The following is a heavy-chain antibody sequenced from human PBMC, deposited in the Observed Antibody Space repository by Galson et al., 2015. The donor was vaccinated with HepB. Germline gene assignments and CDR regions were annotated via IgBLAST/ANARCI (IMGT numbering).Heavy chain of an antibody. CDR2: IDPSDSYS. Sequence: QSGAEVKKAGESLRIACEGSGYSFSSQWISWVRQMPGKGLEWVGRIDPSDSYSDSSPAFQGHVTMSVDKSSSTAYLQRSSLKASDTGMYFCAAGGSLYQHTFDSWGQGTLVIVSS. V-gene: IGHV5-10-1*01. J-gene: IGHJ4*02. CDR1: GYSFSSQW. CDR3: AAGGSLYQHTFDS. D-gene: IGHD1-26*01.